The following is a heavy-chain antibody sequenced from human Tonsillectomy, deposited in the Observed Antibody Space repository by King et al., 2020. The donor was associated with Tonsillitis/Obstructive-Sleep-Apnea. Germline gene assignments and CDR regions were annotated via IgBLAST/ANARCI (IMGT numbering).Heavy chain of an antibody. CDR2: IYWDDDK. CDR3: VHLAAGAVSYYTTHFDY. Sequence: ITLKESGPALVKPTQTLTVTCTFSGFSLSTSGVAVGWIRQPPGKALEWLALIYWDDDKRYSPSLKSRLTITKDTSKNQVVLTMTNMDPVDTATYYCVHLAAGAVSYYTTHFDYWGQGTLVTVSS. J-gene: IGHJ4*02. D-gene: IGHD3-10*01. V-gene: IGHV2-5*02. CDR1: GFSLSTSGVA.